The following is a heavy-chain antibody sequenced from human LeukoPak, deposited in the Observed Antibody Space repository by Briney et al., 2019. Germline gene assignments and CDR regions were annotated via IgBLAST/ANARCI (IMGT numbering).Heavy chain of an antibody. D-gene: IGHD2-2*01. Sequence: GGSLRLSCAASGFTFSSYAMHWVRQAPGKGLEWVANIKQDGSEKYYVDSVKGRFTISRDNAKNSLYLQMNSLRAEDTAVYYCARDGSTSNPDRYYYYYGMDVWGQGTTVTVSS. CDR1: GFTFSSYA. CDR3: ARDGSTSNPDRYYYYYGMDV. V-gene: IGHV3-7*03. CDR2: IKQDGSEK. J-gene: IGHJ6*02.